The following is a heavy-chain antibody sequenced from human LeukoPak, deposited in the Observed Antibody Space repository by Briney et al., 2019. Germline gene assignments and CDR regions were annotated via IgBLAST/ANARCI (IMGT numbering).Heavy chain of an antibody. CDR1: GYTITSYS. CDR3: ARDASTPTYSSSWYGFYYYYYMDV. J-gene: IGHJ6*03. V-gene: IGHV1-3*03. D-gene: IGHD6-13*01. Sequence: GASVKVSCKASGYTITSYSLHWVRQAPGQRLEWMGWINAASGNTKYSQAFQGRLSIIRDTSANTAYMELSSLRSEDMAVYYCARDASTPTYSSSWYGFYYYYYMDVWGKGTTVTVSS. CDR2: INAASGNT.